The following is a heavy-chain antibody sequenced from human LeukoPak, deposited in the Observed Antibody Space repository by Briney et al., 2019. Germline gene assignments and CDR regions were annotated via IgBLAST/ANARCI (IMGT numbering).Heavy chain of an antibody. CDR3: TRLGYWDGAFDI. V-gene: IGHV3-73*01. D-gene: IGHD1-26*01. J-gene: IGHJ3*02. Sequence: GGSLRLSCAASGFTFSGSAMHWVRQASGKGLEWVGGIRSKANSYATAYAASVKGRFTISRDDSKNTAYLQMNSLKTEDTAVYYCTRLGYWDGAFDIWGQGTMVPVSS. CDR1: GFTFSGSA. CDR2: IRSKANSYAT.